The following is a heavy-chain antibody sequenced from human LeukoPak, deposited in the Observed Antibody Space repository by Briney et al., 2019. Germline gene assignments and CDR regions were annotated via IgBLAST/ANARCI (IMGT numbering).Heavy chain of an antibody. CDR3: ARGGGLDV. D-gene: IGHD3-16*01. V-gene: IGHV3-7*03. CDR1: GFTFSSYW. J-gene: IGHJ6*02. CDR2: INHNGNVN. Sequence: GGSLRLSCAASGFTFSSYWMNWARQAPGKGLEWVASINHNGNVNYYVDSVKGRFTISRDNAKNSLYLQMSNLRAEDTAAYFCARGGGLDVWGQGATVTVSS.